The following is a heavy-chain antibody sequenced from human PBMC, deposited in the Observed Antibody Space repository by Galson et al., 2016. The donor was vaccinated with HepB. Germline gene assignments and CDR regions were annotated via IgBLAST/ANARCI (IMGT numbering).Heavy chain of an antibody. CDR1: GYSFTSYW. Sequence: QSGAEVKKPGESLKISCKGSGYSFTSYWIGWVRQMPGKGLEWMGIIYPGDSDTRYSPSFQGQVTISADESISTAYLQWSSLKASDTAVYYCARHSQYCSSTDRYLEDWFDPWGQGTLVTVSS. J-gene: IGHJ5*02. CDR3: ARHSQYCSSTDRYLEDWFDP. CDR2: IYPGDSDT. V-gene: IGHV5-51*01. D-gene: IGHD2-2*01.